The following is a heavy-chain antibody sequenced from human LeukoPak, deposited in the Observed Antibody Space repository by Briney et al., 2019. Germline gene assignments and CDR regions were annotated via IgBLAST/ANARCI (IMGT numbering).Heavy chain of an antibody. V-gene: IGHV4-4*07. Sequence: PSETLSLTCTVSGGSISSYYWSWIRQPAGKGLEWIGRIYTSGSTYYNPSLKSRVTISVDTSKNQFSLKLSSVTAADTAVYYCARRDYGDSRDYYFDSWGQGTLVTVSS. J-gene: IGHJ4*02. CDR2: IYTSGST. D-gene: IGHD4-17*01. CDR1: GGSISSYY. CDR3: ARRDYGDSRDYYFDS.